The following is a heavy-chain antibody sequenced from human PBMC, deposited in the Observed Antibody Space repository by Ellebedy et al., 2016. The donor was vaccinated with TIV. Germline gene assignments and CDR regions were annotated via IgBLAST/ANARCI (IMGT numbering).Heavy chain of an antibody. CDR1: GFTFSSYA. CDR2: ISSSSSYI. D-gene: IGHD3-16*01. J-gene: IGHJ6*02. CDR3: ARDLGPWRDYYYYGMDV. V-gene: IGHV3-21*01. Sequence: GESLKISCAASGFTFSSYAMNWVHQAPGKGLEWVSSISSSSSYIYYADSVKGRFTISRDNAKNSLYLQMNSLRAEDTAVYYCARDLGPWRDYYYYGMDVWGQGTTVTVSS.